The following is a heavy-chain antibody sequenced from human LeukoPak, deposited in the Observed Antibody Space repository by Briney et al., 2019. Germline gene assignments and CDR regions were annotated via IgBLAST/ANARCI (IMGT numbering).Heavy chain of an antibody. Sequence: PSETLSLTCTVSGYSISSGYYWGWIRQPPGKGLEWIGSIYHSGSTYYNPSLKSRVTISVDTSKNQFSLKLSSVTAADTAVYYCARGVEARYFDWLSCPGFDYWGQGTLVTVSS. CDR3: ARGVEARYFDWLSCPGFDY. CDR1: GYSISSGYY. CDR2: IYHSGST. D-gene: IGHD3-9*01. J-gene: IGHJ4*02. V-gene: IGHV4-38-2*02.